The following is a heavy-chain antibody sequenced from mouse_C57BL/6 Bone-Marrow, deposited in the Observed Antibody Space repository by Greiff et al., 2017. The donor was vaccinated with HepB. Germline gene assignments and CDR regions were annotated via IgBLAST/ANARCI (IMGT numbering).Heavy chain of an antibody. V-gene: IGHV1-55*01. CDR3: AYGYDGYWYFDV. Sequence: QVHVKQPGAELVKPGASVKMSCKASGYTFTSYWITWVKQRPGQGLEWIGDIYPGSGSTNYNEKFKSKATLTVDTSSSTAYMQLSSLTSEDSAVYYCAYGYDGYWYFDVWGTGTTVTVSS. J-gene: IGHJ1*03. CDR2: IYPGSGST. D-gene: IGHD2-2*01. CDR1: GYTFTSYW.